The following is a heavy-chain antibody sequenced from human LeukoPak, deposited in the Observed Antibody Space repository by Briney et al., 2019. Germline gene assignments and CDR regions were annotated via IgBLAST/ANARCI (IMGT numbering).Heavy chain of an antibody. J-gene: IGHJ6*03. CDR2: ISYDGSNK. V-gene: IGHV3-30*18. CDR1: GFTFSSYG. D-gene: IGHD2-15*01. CDR3: AKDSQDIVVVVTATPSRYYYYYMDV. Sequence: GGSLRLSCAASGFTFSSYGIHWVRQAPGKGLEWVAVISYDGSNKYYADSVKGRFTISRDNSKNTLYLQMNSLRAEDTAVYYCAKDSQDIVVVVTATPSRYYYYYMDVWGKGTTVTISS.